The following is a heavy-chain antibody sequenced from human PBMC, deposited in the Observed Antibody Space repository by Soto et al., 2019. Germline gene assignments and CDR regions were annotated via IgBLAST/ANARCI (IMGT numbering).Heavy chain of an antibody. CDR1: GDSIRSSY. J-gene: IGHJ4*02. D-gene: IGHD6-13*01. CDR3: AKISAGSNDETMFTVFDH. Sequence: PWETLSLTCTVSGDSIRSSYWTWIRQAPGRGLEWIGDIYHTGTTNYNPSLKSRVSISVDTSKNQFSLRLRSVTAADTAIYFCAKISAGSNDETMFTVFDHWGQGTLVTVST. CDR2: IYHTGTT. V-gene: IGHV4-59*03.